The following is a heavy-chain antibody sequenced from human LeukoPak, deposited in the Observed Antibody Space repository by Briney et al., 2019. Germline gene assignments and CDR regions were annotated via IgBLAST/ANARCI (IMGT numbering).Heavy chain of an antibody. J-gene: IGHJ4*02. V-gene: IGHV3-48*04. Sequence: GGSLRLSCAASGFTFSSRSMNWVRQAPGKGLEWLAYINTGSSTVYYADSVKDRFAISRDNAKNSLFLQMTSLRADDTAVYYCARDHYGDYLFDSWGQGTLVTVSS. CDR1: GFTFSSRS. CDR3: ARDHYGDYLFDS. CDR2: INTGSSTV. D-gene: IGHD4-17*01.